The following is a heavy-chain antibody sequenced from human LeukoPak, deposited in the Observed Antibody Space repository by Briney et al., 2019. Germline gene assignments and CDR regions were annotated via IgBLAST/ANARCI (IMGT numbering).Heavy chain of an antibody. Sequence: PSQTLSLTCTVSGGSISSGDYYWNWIRQPPGKGREWIGYIYYSGSTYYNPSLKSRLTISVDTFKNQFSLKLSSVTAADTAVYYCARRWDFWATIDYWGQGTLVTVSS. V-gene: IGHV4-30-4*08. CDR1: GGSISSGDYY. CDR2: IYYSGST. CDR3: ARRWDFWATIDY. D-gene: IGHD5-12*01. J-gene: IGHJ4*02.